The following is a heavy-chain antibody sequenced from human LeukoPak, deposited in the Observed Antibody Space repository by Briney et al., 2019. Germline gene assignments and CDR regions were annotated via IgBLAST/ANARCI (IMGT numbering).Heavy chain of an antibody. J-gene: IGHJ4*02. CDR3: AREDQSNTRSYFDY. CDR1: GYTFTNYY. D-gene: IGHD1/OR15-1a*01. CDR2: INPSGGST. Sequence: GASVKVSCKASGYTFTNYYIHWVRQAPGQGLEWMGIINPSGGSTNYAQKFQGRVTMTRDTSTSTFYMELSSLRSEDTAVYYCAREDQSNTRSYFDYWGQGTLVTVSS. V-gene: IGHV1-46*01.